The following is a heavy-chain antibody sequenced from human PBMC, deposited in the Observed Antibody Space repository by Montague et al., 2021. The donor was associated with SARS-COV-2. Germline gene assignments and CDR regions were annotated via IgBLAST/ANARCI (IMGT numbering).Heavy chain of an antibody. J-gene: IGHJ4*02. V-gene: IGHV3-9*01. Sequence: SLRLSCAASGFTFGDYAMHWVRQTPGKGLEWVSGISYNSENTGYADSVXGRFTISRDNAKNSLYLQMNSLRTDDTALYYCAKDVYYGSGNYWQAFDYWGQGTLVTVSS. CDR2: ISYNSENT. D-gene: IGHD3-10*01. CDR1: GFTFGDYA. CDR3: AKDVYYGSGNYWQAFDY.